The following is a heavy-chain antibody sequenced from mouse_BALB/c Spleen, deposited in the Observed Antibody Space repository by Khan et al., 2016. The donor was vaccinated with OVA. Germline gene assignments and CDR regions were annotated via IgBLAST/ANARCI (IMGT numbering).Heavy chain of an antibody. CDR1: GYTFTDYS. CDR3: APYYGNYGGFGY. D-gene: IGHD2-10*01. CDR2: INTETGEP. Sequence: QIQLVQSGPELKKPGETVKISCKASGYTFTDYSMHWVKQAPGKGLKWMGWINTETGEPTYADDFKGRFAFSLETSASSAFLQLTNLKNEDTATXFCAPYYGNYGGFGYCGQGTLVTVSA. V-gene: IGHV9-2-1*01. J-gene: IGHJ3*02.